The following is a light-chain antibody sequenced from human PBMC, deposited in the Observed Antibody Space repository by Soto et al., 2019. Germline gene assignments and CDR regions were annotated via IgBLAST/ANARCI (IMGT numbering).Light chain of an antibody. CDR1: SRDVGGYNY. V-gene: IGLV2-14*01. J-gene: IGLJ3*02. Sequence: QSALTQPASVSGSPGQSITISCTGTSRDVGGYNYVSWYQISPGKAPKLIIYEVSNRPSGVSDRFSGSRSGNTASLAISGLQPEDEADYYCSSYTASSTGVFGGGTKVTVL. CDR3: SSYTASSTGV. CDR2: EVS.